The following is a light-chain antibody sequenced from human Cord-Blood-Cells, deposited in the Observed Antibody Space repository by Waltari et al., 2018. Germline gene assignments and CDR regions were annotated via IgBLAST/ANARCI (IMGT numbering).Light chain of an antibody. V-gene: IGKV4-1*01. CDR3: QQYYSTPIT. CDR1: GSVLYSANNKNY. J-gene: IGKJ5*01. Sequence: ILLIVPQAPRAVACALSSAISGTSRGSVLYSANNKNYLAWYQQKPGQPPKLLIYWASTRESGVPDRFSGSGSGTDFTLTISSLQAEDVAVYYCQQYYSTPITFGQGTRLEIK. CDR2: WAS.